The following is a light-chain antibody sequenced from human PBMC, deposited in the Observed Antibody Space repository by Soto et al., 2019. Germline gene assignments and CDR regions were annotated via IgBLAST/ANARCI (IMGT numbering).Light chain of an antibody. V-gene: IGLV4-69*01. J-gene: IGLJ3*02. CDR3: QTWGTGIWV. CDR1: SGHSTYA. CDR2: VNSDDSH. Sequence: QPVLTQSPSASASLGASVKLTCTLSSGHSTYAIAWHQQQPEKGPRYLMKVNSDDSHSKGDGIPDRFLGSSSGAERYLTISSLQSEDEADYYCQTWGTGIWVFGGGTKVTVL.